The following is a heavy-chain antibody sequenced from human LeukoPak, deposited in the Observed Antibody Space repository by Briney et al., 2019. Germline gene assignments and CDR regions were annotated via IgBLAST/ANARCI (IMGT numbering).Heavy chain of an antibody. V-gene: IGHV4-39*01. CDR3: ASRPGYGDYSFFDY. CDR1: GGSISSSSYY. CDR2: IYYSGST. D-gene: IGHD4-17*01. J-gene: IGHJ4*02. Sequence: SETLSLTCTVSGGSISSSSYYWGWIRQPPGKGLEWIGSIYYSGSTYYNPSLKSQVTISVDTSKNQFSLKLSSVTAADTAVYYCASRPGYGDYSFFDYWGQGTLVTVSS.